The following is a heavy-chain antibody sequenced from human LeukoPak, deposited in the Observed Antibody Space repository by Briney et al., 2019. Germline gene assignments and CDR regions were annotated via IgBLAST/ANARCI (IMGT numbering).Heavy chain of an antibody. V-gene: IGHV4-61*02. CDR2: IYTSGST. CDR3: ARDPYYDILTGYLIRGAFDT. CDR1: GGSISSGSYY. J-gene: IGHJ3*02. D-gene: IGHD3-9*01. Sequence: SQTLSLTCTVSGGSISSGSYYWSWIRQPAGTGLEWIGRIYTSGSTHYNPSLKSRVTISVDTSKNQFSLKLNSVTAADTAVYYCARDPYYDILTGYLIRGAFDTWGLGTLVTVSS.